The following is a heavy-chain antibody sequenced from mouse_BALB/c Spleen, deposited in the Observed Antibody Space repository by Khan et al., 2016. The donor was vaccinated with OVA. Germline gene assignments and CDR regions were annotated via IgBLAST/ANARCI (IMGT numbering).Heavy chain of an antibody. CDR1: GYTFTSYW. Sequence: VKLLESGAELARPGASVKLSCKSSGYTFTSYWMQWVKQRPGQGLEWIGTIYPGDGDTRYTQKFKGKATLTADKSSSTAFMQLSNVASEDSAVYYCASYRFDYFDYWGQGTTLTVSS. CDR3: ASYRFDYFDY. CDR2: IYPGDGDT. J-gene: IGHJ2*01. D-gene: IGHD2-14*01. V-gene: IGHV1-87*01.